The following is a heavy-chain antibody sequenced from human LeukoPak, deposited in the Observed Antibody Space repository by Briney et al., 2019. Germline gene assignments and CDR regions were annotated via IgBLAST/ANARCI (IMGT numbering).Heavy chain of an antibody. CDR1: GGSISSSSYY. CDR3: ARGTMVRDH. V-gene: IGHV4-39*07. J-gene: IGHJ4*02. D-gene: IGHD3-10*01. Sequence: SETLSLTCTVSGGSISSSSYYWGWIRQPPGKGLEWIGSIYYSGSTYYNPSLKSRVTISVDTSKNQFSLKLSSVTAADTAVYYCARGTMVRDHWGQGTLVTVSS. CDR2: IYYSGST.